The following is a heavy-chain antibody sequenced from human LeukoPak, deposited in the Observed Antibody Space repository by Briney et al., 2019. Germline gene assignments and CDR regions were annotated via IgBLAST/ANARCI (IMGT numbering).Heavy chain of an antibody. CDR3: ASRHSKQQPYYYYMDI. D-gene: IGHD6-13*01. CDR1: GDSISSGSYY. J-gene: IGHJ6*03. Sequence: SETLSLTCTVSGDSISSGSYYWSWIRQPGGKGLEWIGRIYSNEDTKFNPSLKSRVTISLDTSKNQFSLKLSSATAADTAVYCCASRHSKQQPYYYYMDIWGKGTTVTVSS. V-gene: IGHV4-61*02. CDR2: IYSNEDT.